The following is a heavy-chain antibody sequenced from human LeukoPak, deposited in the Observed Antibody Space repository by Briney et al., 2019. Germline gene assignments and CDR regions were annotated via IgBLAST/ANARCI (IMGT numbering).Heavy chain of an antibody. V-gene: IGHV1-18*01. J-gene: IGHJ4*02. CDR2: ISTYNGNT. CDR1: GFTFSSYN. CDR3: ARAGYSYGFGPDY. Sequence: ASVKVSCKASGFTFSSYNITWVRQAPGQGLEWMGWISTYNGNTNYAHKLQGRVTMTTETSTSTAYKELSSLRSEDTAVYYCARAGYSYGFGPDYWGQGTLVTVSS. D-gene: IGHD5-18*01.